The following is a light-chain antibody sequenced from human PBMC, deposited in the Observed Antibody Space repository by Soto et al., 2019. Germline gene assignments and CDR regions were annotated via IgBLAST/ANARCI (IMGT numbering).Light chain of an antibody. J-gene: IGLJ2*01. CDR3: AVWDDCLNAVV. CDR1: ASNLGGNP. CDR2: TNH. Sequence: QSVLTQPHSVSGTPGQKGSSSCSGSASNLGGNPVNWYQHLPGAAPQLLIYTNHQGPSGVPDRFSGSQSGTSASLAISGLRSEDDADFYCAVWDDCLNAVVFGGGTKLTVL. V-gene: IGLV1-44*01.